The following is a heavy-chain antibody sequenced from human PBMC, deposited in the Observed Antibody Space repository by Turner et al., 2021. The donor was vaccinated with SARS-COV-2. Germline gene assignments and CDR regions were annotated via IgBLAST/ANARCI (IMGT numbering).Heavy chain of an antibody. CDR3: ARDKGEGSSGWLIPSGSYYFDY. CDR1: GFTFSSYG. CDR2: IWYDGSNK. Sequence: QVQLVESGGGVVQPGRSLRLSCAASGFTFSSYGMHWVRQAPGKGLEWVAFIWYDGSNKYYADSMKGRFTISRDNSKNTLYLQMNSLRAEDTAVYYCARDKGEGSSGWLIPSGSYYFDYWGQGTLVTVSS. J-gene: IGHJ4*02. V-gene: IGHV3-33*01. D-gene: IGHD6-19*01.